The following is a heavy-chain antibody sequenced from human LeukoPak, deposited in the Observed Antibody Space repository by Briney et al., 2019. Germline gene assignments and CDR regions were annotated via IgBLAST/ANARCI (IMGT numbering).Heavy chain of an antibody. V-gene: IGHV4-4*07. J-gene: IGHJ6*03. Sequence: PSETLSLTCTVSGGSISSYYWSWIRQPAGKGLEWIGRIYTSGSTNYNPSLKSRVTMSVDTSKNQFSLKLSSVTAADTAVYYCARDPYPPENYYMDVWGKGTTVTVSS. CDR1: GGSISSYY. CDR3: ARDPYPPENYYMDV. CDR2: IYTSGST.